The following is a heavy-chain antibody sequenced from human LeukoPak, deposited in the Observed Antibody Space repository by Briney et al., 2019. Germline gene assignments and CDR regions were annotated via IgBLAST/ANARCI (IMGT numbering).Heavy chain of an antibody. J-gene: IGHJ4*02. D-gene: IGHD6-19*01. Sequence: PSETLSLTCTVSGGSISSYYWSWIRQPAGRGLEWIGRIYSSGSSSYNPSLKSRVIMSVDTSKNQFSLNLSSLTAADTAFYYCARESYSSGWYKDYWGQGILVTVSS. V-gene: IGHV4-4*07. CDR3: ARESYSSGWYKDY. CDR1: GGSISSYY. CDR2: IYSSGSS.